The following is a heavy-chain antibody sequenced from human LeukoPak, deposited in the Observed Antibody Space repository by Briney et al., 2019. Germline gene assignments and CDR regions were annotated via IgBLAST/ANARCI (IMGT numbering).Heavy chain of an antibody. J-gene: IGHJ4*02. D-gene: IGHD6-13*01. CDR3: ATSTAAAGTD. Sequence: GGSLRLSCAASGFTFSNLWMSWVRQAPGKGLKWVANIKQDGSEKYYVDSVKGRFTISRDNTQNSLYLQMNSLRAEDTAIYYCATSTAAAGTDWGQGTLVTVSS. CDR1: GFTFSNLW. V-gene: IGHV3-7*03. CDR2: IKQDGSEK.